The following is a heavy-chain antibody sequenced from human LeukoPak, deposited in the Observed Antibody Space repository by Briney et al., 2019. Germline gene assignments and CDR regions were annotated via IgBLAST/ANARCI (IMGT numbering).Heavy chain of an antibody. Sequence: SETLSLTCTVSGGSISSYYWSWIRQPAGKGLEWIGRIYTSGSTNYNPSLKSQVTMSVDTSKNQFSLKLSSVTAADTAVYYCARGRFLGSHYYGMDVWGQGTTVTVSS. V-gene: IGHV4-4*07. CDR3: ARGRFLGSHYYGMDV. D-gene: IGHD3-3*01. J-gene: IGHJ6*02. CDR2: IYTSGST. CDR1: GGSISSYY.